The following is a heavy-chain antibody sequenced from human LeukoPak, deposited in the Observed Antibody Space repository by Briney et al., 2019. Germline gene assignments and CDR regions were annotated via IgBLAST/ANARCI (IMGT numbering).Heavy chain of an antibody. J-gene: IGHJ3*02. D-gene: IGHD1-1*01. Sequence: ASVKVSCKASGYTFTSYDINWVRQATGQGLEWMGWMNPNSGNTGYAQKFQGRVTITRNTSIRTAYMELSSLRSEDTAVYYCASYFGNGDAFDIWGQGTMVTVSS. CDR3: ASYFGNGDAFDI. CDR2: MNPNSGNT. V-gene: IGHV1-8*03. CDR1: GYTFTSYD.